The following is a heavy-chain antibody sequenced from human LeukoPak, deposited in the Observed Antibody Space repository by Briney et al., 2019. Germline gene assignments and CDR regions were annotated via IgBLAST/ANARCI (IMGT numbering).Heavy chain of an antibody. CDR1: GGSFSGYY. J-gene: IGHJ4*02. D-gene: IGHD6-13*01. CDR3: ARGLGYSSSWYDY. Sequence: SETLSLTCAVYGGSFSGYYRSWIRQPPGKGLEWIGEINHSGSTNYNPSLKSRVTISVDTSKNQFSLKLSSVTAADTAVYYCARGLGYSSSWYDYWGQGTLVTVSS. CDR2: INHSGST. V-gene: IGHV4-34*01.